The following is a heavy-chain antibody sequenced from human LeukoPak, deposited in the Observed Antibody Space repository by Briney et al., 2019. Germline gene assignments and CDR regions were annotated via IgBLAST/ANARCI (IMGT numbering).Heavy chain of an antibody. V-gene: IGHV3-74*01. D-gene: IGHD6-13*01. Sequence: GGSLRLSCAASRFTFSSYWMHWVRQAPGKGLVWVSRINSDGSTTTYADSVKGRFTISRDNAKNSLYLQMNSLRAEDTALYYCARDSAAAGRSYYYYYYMDVWGKGTTVTVSS. CDR3: ARDSAAAGRSYYYYYYMDV. CDR2: INSDGSTT. J-gene: IGHJ6*03. CDR1: RFTFSSYW.